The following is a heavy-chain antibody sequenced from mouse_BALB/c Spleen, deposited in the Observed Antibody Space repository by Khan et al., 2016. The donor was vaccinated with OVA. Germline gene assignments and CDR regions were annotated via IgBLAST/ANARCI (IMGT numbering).Heavy chain of an antibody. J-gene: IGHJ2*01. Sequence: QVQLKQSGPELLKPGPSVKMSCKASGYTFPYYVITWVKQRTGQGLEWIGEIYPGSDNAYYNERFKGKATLTADKSSNTTHMQLSSLTTEEFAANFCARGYGYYVYFDYWGQGTTLTVSA. CDR1: GYTFPYYV. CDR3: ARGYGYYVYFDY. D-gene: IGHD2-3*01. CDR2: IYPGSDNA. V-gene: IGHV1-77*01.